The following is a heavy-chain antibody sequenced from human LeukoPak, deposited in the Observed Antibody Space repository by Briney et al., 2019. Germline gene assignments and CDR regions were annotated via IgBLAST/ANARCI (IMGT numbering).Heavy chain of an antibody. CDR2: IIPIFGTA. V-gene: IGHV1-69*01. J-gene: IGHJ4*02. Sequence: QAPGQGRXXXXXIIPIFGTANYAQKFQGRVTITADESTSTAYMELSSLRSEDTAVYYCARGVNWNDDSTSFDYWGQGTLVTVSS. D-gene: IGHD1-20*01. CDR3: ARGVNWNDDSTSFDY.